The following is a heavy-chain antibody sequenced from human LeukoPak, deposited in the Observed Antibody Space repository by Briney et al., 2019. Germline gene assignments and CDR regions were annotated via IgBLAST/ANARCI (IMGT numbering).Heavy chain of an antibody. D-gene: IGHD3-10*01. Sequence: GGPLRLSCAASGFTFSIHWINWVRQAPGKGLEWVANIKQDGSEKYYVDSVKGRFTVSRDNAKNSLYLQMNSLRAEDTAVYYCARDPDMVRGVNFDYWGQGTLVTVSS. J-gene: IGHJ4*02. CDR1: GFTFSIHW. V-gene: IGHV3-7*03. CDR3: ARDPDMVRGVNFDY. CDR2: IKQDGSEK.